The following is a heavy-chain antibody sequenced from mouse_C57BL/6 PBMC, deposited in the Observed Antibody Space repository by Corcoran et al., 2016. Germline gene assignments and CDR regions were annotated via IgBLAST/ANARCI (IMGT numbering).Heavy chain of an antibody. Sequence: EVQLQQSGPVLVKPGASVKMSCKASGYTFTDYYMNWVKQSHGKSLEWIGVINPYNGGTSYNQKFKGKATLTVDKSSSTAYMELNSLTSEDSAVYYCARRAKWYALAYWGQGTLVTVSA. D-gene: IGHD1-3*01. CDR2: INPYNGGT. CDR1: GYTFTDYY. CDR3: ARRAKWYALAY. J-gene: IGHJ3*01. V-gene: IGHV1-19*01.